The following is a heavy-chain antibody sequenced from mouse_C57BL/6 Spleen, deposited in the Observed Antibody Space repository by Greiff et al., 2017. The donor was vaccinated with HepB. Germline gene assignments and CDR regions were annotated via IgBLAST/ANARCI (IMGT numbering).Heavy chain of an antibody. Sequence: DVMLVESGGGLVKPGGSLKLSCAASGFTFSSYAMSWVRQTPEKRLEWVATISDGGSYTYYPDNVKGRFTISRDNAKNNLYLQMSHLKSEDTAMYYCAREGTGFDYWGQGTTLTVSS. CDR1: GFTFSSYA. CDR3: AREGTGFDY. V-gene: IGHV5-4*01. D-gene: IGHD4-1*01. J-gene: IGHJ2*01. CDR2: ISDGGSYT.